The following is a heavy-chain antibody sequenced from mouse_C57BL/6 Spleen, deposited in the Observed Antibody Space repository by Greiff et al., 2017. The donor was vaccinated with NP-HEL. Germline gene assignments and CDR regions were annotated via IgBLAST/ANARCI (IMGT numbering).Heavy chain of an antibody. CDR2: IYPGSGST. CDR3: ARHYDYPHYAMDY. D-gene: IGHD2-4*01. Sequence: VQLQQPGAELVKPGASVKMSCKASGYTFTSYWITWVKQRPGQGLEWIGDIYPGSGSTNYNEKFKSKATLTVDTSSSTAYMQLSSLTSEDSAVYYCARHYDYPHYAMDYWGQGTSLTVSS. V-gene: IGHV1-55*01. CDR1: GYTFTSYW. J-gene: IGHJ4*01.